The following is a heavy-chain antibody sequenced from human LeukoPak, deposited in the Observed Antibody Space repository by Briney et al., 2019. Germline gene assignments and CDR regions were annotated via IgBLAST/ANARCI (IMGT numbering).Heavy chain of an antibody. CDR2: INHSGST. CDR1: GGSFSGYY. CDR3: ARGYGSGTVYYYYGMDV. Sequence: SETLSLTCAVYGGSFSGYYWSRIRQPPGKGLEWIGEINHSGSTNYNPSLKSRVTISVDTSKNQFSLKLSSVTAADTAVYYCARGYGSGTVYYYYGMDVWGKGTTVTVSS. V-gene: IGHV4-34*01. J-gene: IGHJ6*04. D-gene: IGHD3-10*01.